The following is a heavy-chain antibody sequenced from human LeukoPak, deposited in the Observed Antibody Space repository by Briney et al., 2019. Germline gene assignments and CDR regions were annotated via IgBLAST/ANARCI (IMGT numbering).Heavy chain of an antibody. Sequence: ASVKVSCKASGYTFTSYDINWVRQATGQGLEWMGWMNPNSGNTGYAQKFQGRVTITRNTSISTAYMELSSLRSEDTAVYYCARVELGYCSSTSCRKSNWFDPWGQGTLVTVSS. D-gene: IGHD2-2*01. CDR1: GYTFTSYD. J-gene: IGHJ5*02. CDR2: MNPNSGNT. V-gene: IGHV1-8*03. CDR3: ARVELGYCSSTSCRKSNWFDP.